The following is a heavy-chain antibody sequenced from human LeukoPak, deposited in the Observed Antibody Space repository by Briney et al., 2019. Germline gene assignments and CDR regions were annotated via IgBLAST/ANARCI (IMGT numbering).Heavy chain of an antibody. Sequence: ASVKVSCKLSGYILTELSMHLVRQAPGKGLDWMGGFDPEDGETIYAQKFQGRVTMTEDTSTDTAYMELSSLRSEDTAVYYCATGPPSSGYYTGFDYWGQGTLVTVSS. V-gene: IGHV1-24*01. CDR2: FDPEDGET. CDR1: GYILTELS. CDR3: ATGPPSSGYYTGFDY. J-gene: IGHJ4*02. D-gene: IGHD3-22*01.